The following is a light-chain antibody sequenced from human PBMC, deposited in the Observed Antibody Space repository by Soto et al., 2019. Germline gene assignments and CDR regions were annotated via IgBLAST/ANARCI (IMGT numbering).Light chain of an antibody. CDR3: RVWDSSSDPSYV. Sequence: SYEVTHQASVSVAPGQTCRITCGGNNIGSESVHWYQQKPGQAPVLVVYDDSDRPSGIPERFSGSNSGNTATLTISRVEAGDEDDYYCRVWDSSSDPSYVFGTGTKVTV. J-gene: IGLJ1*01. CDR2: DDS. CDR1: NIGSES. V-gene: IGLV3-21*02.